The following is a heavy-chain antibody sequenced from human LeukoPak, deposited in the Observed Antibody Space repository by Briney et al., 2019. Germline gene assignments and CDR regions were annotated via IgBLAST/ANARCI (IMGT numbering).Heavy chain of an antibody. CDR2: IYYSGTT. CDR1: GGSISNSDYY. J-gene: IGHJ5*02. CDR3: ARDRKLSRGGNWLDP. V-gene: IGHV4-30-4*01. D-gene: IGHD2-15*01. Sequence: PSETLSLTCTVSGGSISNSDYYWSWIRQPPGKGLVWIGNIYYSGTTYFSPSLESRLSISVDTTKNQFALKLNSVTAADTAVYYCARDRKLSRGGNWLDPWGQGTLVIVSS.